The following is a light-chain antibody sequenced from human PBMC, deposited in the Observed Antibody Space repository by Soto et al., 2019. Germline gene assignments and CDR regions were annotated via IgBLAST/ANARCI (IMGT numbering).Light chain of an antibody. Sequence: EIVMTQSPPTLSVSPCERATRSFSASQSVSSNYLAWYQQKPGQSPKVLIYRASSRATGIPDRFSGSESGTDFTLTISRLEPEDFAVYYCQQYGSSPLTFGGGTKVDIK. J-gene: IGKJ4*01. V-gene: IGKV3-20*01. CDR3: QQYGSSPLT. CDR2: RAS. CDR1: QSVSSNY.